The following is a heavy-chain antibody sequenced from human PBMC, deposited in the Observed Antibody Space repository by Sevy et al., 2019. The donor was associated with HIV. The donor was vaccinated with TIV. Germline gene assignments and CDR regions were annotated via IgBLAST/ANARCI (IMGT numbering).Heavy chain of an antibody. CDR3: ARGSWNYGTDWFDP. CDR2: IIPIFGTA. J-gene: IGHJ5*02. D-gene: IGHD1-7*01. CDR1: GGTFSSYA. V-gene: IGHV1-69*06. Sequence: ASVKVSCKASGGTFSSYAISWVRQAPGQGLEWMGGIIPIFGTANYAQKFQGRVTITADKSTSTAYMELSSLRSEDTAVYYCARGSWNYGTDWFDPWGQGTLVTVSS.